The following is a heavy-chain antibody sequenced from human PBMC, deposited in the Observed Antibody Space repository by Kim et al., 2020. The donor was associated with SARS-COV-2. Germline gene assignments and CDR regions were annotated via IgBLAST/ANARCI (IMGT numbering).Heavy chain of an antibody. J-gene: IGHJ3*02. D-gene: IGHD3-22*01. V-gene: IGHV1-69*01. Sequence: FQGRVTITADESTSTAYMELSSLRSKDTAVYYCAARYYYDSSGYYDAFDIWGQGTMVTVSS. CDR3: AARYYYDSSGYYDAFDI.